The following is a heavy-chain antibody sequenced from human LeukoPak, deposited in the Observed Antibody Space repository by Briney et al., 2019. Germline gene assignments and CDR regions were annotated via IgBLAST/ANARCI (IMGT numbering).Heavy chain of an antibody. CDR3: ARVAYYYDTATYYNPAHLDF. D-gene: IGHD3-10*01. CDR1: GGSMSNYY. Sequence: SETLSLTCTVSGGSMSNYYWTWIRQPPGKGLEWLGYVYYRGSTNYNPSLKSRDTISVDTSENQFSLKLSSVTAADTAVYYCARVAYYYDTATYYNPAHLDFWGQGALVTVSS. V-gene: IGHV4-59*01. J-gene: IGHJ4*02. CDR2: VYYRGST.